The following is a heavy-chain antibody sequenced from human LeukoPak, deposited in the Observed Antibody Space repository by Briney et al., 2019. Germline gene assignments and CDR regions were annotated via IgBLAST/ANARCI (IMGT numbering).Heavy chain of an antibody. V-gene: IGHV3-43*02. CDR3: AKVNIGYFDY. J-gene: IGHJ4*02. CDR1: GFTFSSYS. D-gene: IGHD2/OR15-2a*01. Sequence: GGSLRLSCVASGFTFSSYSMNWVRQAPGKGLEWVSLISGDGGSTYYADSVKGRFTISRDNSKNSLYLQMNSLRTEDTALYYCAKVNIGYFDYWGQGTLVTVSS. CDR2: ISGDGGST.